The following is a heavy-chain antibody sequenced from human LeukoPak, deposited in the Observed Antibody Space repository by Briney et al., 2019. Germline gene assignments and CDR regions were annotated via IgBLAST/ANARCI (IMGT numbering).Heavy chain of an antibody. D-gene: IGHD3-10*01. J-gene: IGHJ4*02. CDR2: INPNSGGT. V-gene: IGHV1-2*04. Sequence: ASVKVSCKASGYTFTGYYMHWVRQAPGQGLEWMGWINPNSGGTNYAQKFQGWVTMTRDTSINTAYMELRRLRSDDTAVYYCARDNYGSGSPSDYWGQGTLVTVSS. CDR3: ARDNYGSGSPSDY. CDR1: GYTFTGYY.